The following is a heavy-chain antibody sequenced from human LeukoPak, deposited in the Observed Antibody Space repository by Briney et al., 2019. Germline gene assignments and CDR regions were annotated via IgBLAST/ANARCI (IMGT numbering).Heavy chain of an antibody. CDR1: GFTFSSYG. D-gene: IGHD3-22*01. V-gene: IGHV3-33*06. J-gene: IGHJ4*02. CDR2: IWYDGSNK. CDR3: AKERVVDGPFGY. Sequence: GRSLRLSCAASGFTFSSYGMHWVRQAPGKGLEWVAVIWYDGSNKYYADSVKGRFTISRDNSKNTLYLQMNSLRAEDTAVYYCAKERVVDGPFGYWGQGTLVTVSS.